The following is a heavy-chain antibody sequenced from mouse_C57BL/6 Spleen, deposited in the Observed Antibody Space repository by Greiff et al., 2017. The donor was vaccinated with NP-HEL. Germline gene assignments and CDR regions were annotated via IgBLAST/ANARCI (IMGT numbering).Heavy chain of an antibody. V-gene: IGHV1-72*01. CDR1: GYTFTSYW. J-gene: IGHJ2*01. CDR2: IDPNSGGT. CDR3: ARLRAAYDYGGGYFDY. D-gene: IGHD2-4*01. Sequence: QVQLQQPGAELVKPGASVKLSCKASGYTFTSYWMHWVKQRPGRGLEWIGRIDPNSGGTKYNEQFKSKATLTVDKPSSTAYMQLSSLTSEDSAVYYCARLRAAYDYGGGYFDYWGQGTTLTVSS.